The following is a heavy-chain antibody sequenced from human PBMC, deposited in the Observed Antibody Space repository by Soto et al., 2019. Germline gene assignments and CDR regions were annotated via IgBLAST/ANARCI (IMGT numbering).Heavy chain of an antibody. CDR2: IFSNDEK. D-gene: IGHD6-13*01. Sequence: QVTLKESGPVLVKPTETLTLTCTVSGFSLSNARIGVSCIRQPPGKALEWLAHIFSNDEKSYSTSLKSRLTISKDPSKSQVVLTMTNMDPVDTATYCGARILRVVQQHLPRNWFDPWGQGTLVTVSS. CDR1: GFSLSNARIG. V-gene: IGHV2-26*01. J-gene: IGHJ5*02. CDR3: ARILRVVQQHLPRNWFDP.